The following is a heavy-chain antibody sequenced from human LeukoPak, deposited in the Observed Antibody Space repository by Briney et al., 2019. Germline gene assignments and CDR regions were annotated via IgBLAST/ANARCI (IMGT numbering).Heavy chain of an antibody. CDR2: INQDGRPK. Sequence: PGGPLRLSCVGSGFTFRRFWMNWVRQAPGKGLEGVANINQDGRPKYYVDSVKGRFTISRDSAKNSLYLQMSNLRAEDTAVYYCARPYYYDSSGYPDAFDVWGQGTMVTVSS. CDR1: GFTFRRFW. D-gene: IGHD3-22*01. J-gene: IGHJ3*01. V-gene: IGHV3-7*01. CDR3: ARPYYYDSSGYPDAFDV.